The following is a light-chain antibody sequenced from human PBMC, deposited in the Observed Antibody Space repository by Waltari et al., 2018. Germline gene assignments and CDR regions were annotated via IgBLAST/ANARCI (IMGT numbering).Light chain of an antibody. V-gene: IGKV3-20*01. Sequence: EIVLTQSPDTLSLSPGERATLSCRASQSIGRYLVWYQQKPGQAPRLLIYGASTRASGNPDRFSGSGSGTDFSLTISRLEPEDFAVYHCQKHDRLPATFGQGTKVEIK. CDR3: QKHDRLPAT. J-gene: IGKJ1*01. CDR2: GAS. CDR1: QSIGRY.